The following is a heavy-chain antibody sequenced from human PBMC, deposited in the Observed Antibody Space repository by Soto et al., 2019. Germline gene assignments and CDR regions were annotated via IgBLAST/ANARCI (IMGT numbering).Heavy chain of an antibody. CDR1: GFTFISYW. V-gene: IGHV3-7*01. J-gene: IGHJ4*02. Sequence: GGSLRLSCAASGFTFISYWMSWVRQAPGKGLEWVANIKQDGSEKYYVDSVKGRFTISRDNAKNSLYLQMNSLRAEDTAVYYCANGYSYGFDYWGQGTLVTVSS. CDR3: ANGYSYGFDY. CDR2: IKQDGSEK. D-gene: IGHD5-18*01.